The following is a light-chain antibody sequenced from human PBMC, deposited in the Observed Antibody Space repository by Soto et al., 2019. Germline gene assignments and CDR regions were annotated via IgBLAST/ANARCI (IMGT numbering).Light chain of an antibody. J-gene: IGKJ2*01. V-gene: IGKV3-20*01. Sequence: EIVLTQSPGTLSLSPGERATLSCRASQSVSSSSLAWYQQKPGQAPRLLIYRASIRATGIPDRFSGSGSGTDFTLTISRLEPEDFAVYYCQHYGSSPSYTFGQGTRLEIK. CDR2: RAS. CDR3: QHYGSSPSYT. CDR1: QSVSSSS.